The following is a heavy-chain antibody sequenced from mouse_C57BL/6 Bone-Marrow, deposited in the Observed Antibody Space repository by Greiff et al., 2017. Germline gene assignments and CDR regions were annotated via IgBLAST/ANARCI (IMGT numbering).Heavy chain of an antibody. J-gene: IGHJ1*03. Sequence: EVQLQQSGAELVRPGASVKLSCTASGFNIKDDYMHWVKQRPEQGLEWIGWIDPENGATEYASKFQGKATITADTSSNTAYLQLSSLPSEDTAVDYCTTKGGRYLDVWGTGTTVTVSS. V-gene: IGHV14-4*01. CDR3: TTKGGRYLDV. D-gene: IGHD1-1*02. CDR1: GFNIKDDY. CDR2: IDPENGAT.